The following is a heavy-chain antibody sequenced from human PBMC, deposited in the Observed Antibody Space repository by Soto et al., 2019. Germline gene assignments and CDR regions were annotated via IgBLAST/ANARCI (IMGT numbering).Heavy chain of an antibody. CDR1: GFTFNNYA. J-gene: IGHJ3*02. Sequence: LRLSCAASGFTFNNYALNRVRQAPGKGLEWVSSISGTGGSTFYAGSAKGRFTISRDNSKNTLFLQMTSLRAEDTAVYYCGKGNSKWGTGDAFDIWGQGTMVTVSS. CDR2: ISGTGGST. V-gene: IGHV3-23*01. CDR3: GKGNSKWGTGDAFDI. D-gene: IGHD7-27*01.